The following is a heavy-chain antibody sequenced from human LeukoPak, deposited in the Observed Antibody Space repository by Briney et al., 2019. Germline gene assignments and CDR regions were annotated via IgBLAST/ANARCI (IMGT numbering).Heavy chain of an antibody. D-gene: IGHD3-3*01. V-gene: IGHV3-15*07. J-gene: IGHJ4*02. CDR1: GFTFSNAW. Sequence: GGSLRLSCAASGFTFSNAWMNWVRQAPGKGLEWVGRIKSKTDGGTTDYAAPVKGRFTISGDDSKNTLYLQMNSLKTEDTAVYYCTTELDFWSGYYFDYWGQGTLVTVSS. CDR2: IKSKTDGGTT. CDR3: TTELDFWSGYYFDY.